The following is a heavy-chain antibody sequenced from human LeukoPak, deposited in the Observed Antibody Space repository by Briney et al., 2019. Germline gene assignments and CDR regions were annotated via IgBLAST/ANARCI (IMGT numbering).Heavy chain of an antibody. J-gene: IGHJ4*02. CDR1: GGTFSSYA. D-gene: IGHD5-12*01. V-gene: IGHV1-69*04. Sequence: ASVKVSCKASGGTFSSYAISWVRQAPGQGLEWMGRIIPILGIANYAQKFQGRVTITADKSTSTAYMELSSLRSEDTAVYYCARENYGGYTIFDYWGQGTLVTVSS. CDR2: IIPILGIA. CDR3: ARENYGGYTIFDY.